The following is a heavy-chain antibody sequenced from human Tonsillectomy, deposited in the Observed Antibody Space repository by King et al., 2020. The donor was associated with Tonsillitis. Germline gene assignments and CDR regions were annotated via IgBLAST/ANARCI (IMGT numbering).Heavy chain of an antibody. CDR3: ARADLLAAHFDY. V-gene: IGHV4-30-2*01. J-gene: IGHJ4*02. CDR1: GGSISSGGYS. Sequence: LQLQESGSGLVKPSQTLSLTCAVSGGSISSGGYSWCWIRQPPGKGLEWIGYIYHSGSTYYNPSLKSRVTISVDRSKNQFSLKLSSVTAADTAVYYCARADLLAAHFDYWGQGTLVTVSS. CDR2: IYHSGST. D-gene: IGHD6-13*01.